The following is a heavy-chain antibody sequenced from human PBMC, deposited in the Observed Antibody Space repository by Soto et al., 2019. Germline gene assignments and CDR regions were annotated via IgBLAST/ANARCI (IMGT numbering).Heavy chain of an antibody. V-gene: IGHV1-8*01. CDR2: MNPNSGNT. J-gene: IGHJ6*03. D-gene: IGHD3-10*01. CDR1: GYTFTSYD. Sequence: QVQLVQSGAEVKKPGASVKVSCKASGYTFTSYDINWVRQATGQGPEWMGWMNPNSGNTGYAQKFQGRVTMTRNTSISTAYMELSSLRSEDTAVYYCARSYYYGSGSYPIYYYYMDVWGKGTTVTVSS. CDR3: ARSYYYGSGSYPIYYYYMDV.